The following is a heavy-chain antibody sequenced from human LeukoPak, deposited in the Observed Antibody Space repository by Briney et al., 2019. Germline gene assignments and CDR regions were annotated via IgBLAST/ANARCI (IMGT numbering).Heavy chain of an antibody. V-gene: IGHV1-46*01. J-gene: IGHJ4*02. CDR3: ARGVVTARFDY. Sequence: ASVKVSCKASGYTFTGYYVHWVRQAPGQGLEWMGIINPSGGSTSYAQKFQGRVTMTRDTSTSTVYMELSSLRSEDTAVYYCARGVVTARFDYWGQGTLVTVSS. D-gene: IGHD2-21*02. CDR1: GYTFTGYY. CDR2: INPSGGST.